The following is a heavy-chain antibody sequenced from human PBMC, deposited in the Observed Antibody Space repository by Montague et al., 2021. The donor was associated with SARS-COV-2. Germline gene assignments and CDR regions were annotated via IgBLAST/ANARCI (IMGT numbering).Heavy chain of an antibody. V-gene: IGHV3-23*03. Sequence: SLRLSCAASGFTFNNYAMDWVRRAPGKGLEWVSVIASGGRSTFYADSVKGRFTISRDNSKNTLYLQMNSLRAEDTAVYYCAREYSAPRWFGEYNRYGMDVWGQGTTVTVSS. CDR3: AREYSAPRWFGEYNRYGMDV. D-gene: IGHD3-10*01. CDR1: GFTFNNYA. J-gene: IGHJ6*02. CDR2: IASGGRST.